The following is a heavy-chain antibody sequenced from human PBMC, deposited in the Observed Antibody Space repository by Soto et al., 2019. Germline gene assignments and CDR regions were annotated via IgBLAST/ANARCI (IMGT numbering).Heavy chain of an antibody. CDR3: ATVYYDILTGYSLDY. Sequence: SETLSLTCAVYGGSFSGYYCSWIRHPPGKGLEWIGEINHSGSTNYNPSLKSRVTISVDTSKNQFSLKLSSVTAADTAVYYCATVYYDILTGYSLDYWGQGTLVTVS. CDR1: GGSFSGYY. CDR2: INHSGST. D-gene: IGHD3-9*01. J-gene: IGHJ4*02. V-gene: IGHV4-34*01.